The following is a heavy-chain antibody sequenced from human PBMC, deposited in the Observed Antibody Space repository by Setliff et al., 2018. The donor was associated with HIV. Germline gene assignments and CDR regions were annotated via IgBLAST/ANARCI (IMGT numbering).Heavy chain of an antibody. CDR3: ARLIPSAYFGPRQDAFDV. D-gene: IGHD2-21*01. J-gene: IGHJ3*01. Sequence: SVKVSCKASGGPFENYAISWVRQAPGQGLEWMGKIIPIFDTTIYAEKFQGRITISADKSTATAYLELNSLRSEDSAIYYCARLIPSAYFGPRQDAFDVWGQGARVTVSS. CDR1: GGPFENYA. CDR2: IIPIFDTT. V-gene: IGHV1-69*06.